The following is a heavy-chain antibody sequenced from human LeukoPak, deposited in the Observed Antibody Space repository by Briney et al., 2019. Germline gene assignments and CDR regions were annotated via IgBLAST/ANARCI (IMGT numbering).Heavy chain of an antibody. Sequence: SETLSLTCTVSGGSISSSSSYWGWIRQPPGKGLEWIGSMPYSGSTYYNSSLKSRVTISVDTSKTQFSLKLTSVTAADTAVYYCARHGAYDGRIYEYWGQGTLVTVSS. V-gene: IGHV4-39*01. CDR3: ARHGAYDGRIYEY. CDR1: GGSISSSSSY. D-gene: IGHD5-12*01. CDR2: MPYSGST. J-gene: IGHJ4*02.